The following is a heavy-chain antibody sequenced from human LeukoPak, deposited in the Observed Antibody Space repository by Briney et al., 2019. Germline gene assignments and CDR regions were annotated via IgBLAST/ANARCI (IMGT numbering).Heavy chain of an antibody. CDR3: ARDPYDFWSGYYFDY. J-gene: IGHJ4*02. CDR2: ISYDGSNK. V-gene: IGHV3-30*04. D-gene: IGHD3-3*01. Sequence: PGGSLRLSCAASGFTFSSYAMHWVRQAPGKGLEWVAVISYDGSNKYYADSVKGRFTISRDNSKNTLYLQMNSLRAEDTAVYYCARDPYDFWSGYYFDYWGQGTLVTVSS. CDR1: GFTFSSYA.